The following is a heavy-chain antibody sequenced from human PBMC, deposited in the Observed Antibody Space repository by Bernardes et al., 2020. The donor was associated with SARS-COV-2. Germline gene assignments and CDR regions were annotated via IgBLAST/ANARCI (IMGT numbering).Heavy chain of an antibody. CDR3: AREAIAKTGIDY. Sequence: SLSLSCAASGFTFSSYPMHWVRQPPGKGLEWVALISYYESNKYYAYSVKGRFTISRDNSKNTPYLQMNSLRAEDTAVYYCAREAIAKTGIDYWGQGTLVTVSS. V-gene: IGHV3-30-3*01. J-gene: IGHJ4*02. CDR1: GFTFSSYP. CDR2: ISYYESNK. D-gene: IGHD1-1*01.